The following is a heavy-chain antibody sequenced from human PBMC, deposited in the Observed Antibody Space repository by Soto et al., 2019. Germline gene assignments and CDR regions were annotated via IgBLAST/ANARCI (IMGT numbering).Heavy chain of an antibody. Sequence: QVQLQESGPGLVKPSQTLSLTCTVSGGSISSGDYYWSWIRQPPGKGLEWIGYIYYSGSTYYNPSLKSRVTISVDTSKNQFSLKLSSVTAADTAVYYCARESGCSGGSCYSVPVYWGQGTLVTVSS. J-gene: IGHJ4*02. CDR2: IYYSGST. CDR1: GGSISSGDYY. D-gene: IGHD2-15*01. CDR3: ARESGCSGGSCYSVPVY. V-gene: IGHV4-30-4*01.